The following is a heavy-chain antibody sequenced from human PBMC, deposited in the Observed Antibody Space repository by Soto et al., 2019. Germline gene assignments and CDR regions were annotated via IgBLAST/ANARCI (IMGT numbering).Heavy chain of an antibody. Sequence: WKTLSLSCTVPGVSISSDVYLWGWIRQPPGKGLEWIGMISYSGSTYYSPSLKSRVTISADTSKNQLSLRLSSVTAADTAVFHCMNYNSGWKYWGHGTVVTVS. V-gene: IGHV4-39*01. CDR2: ISYSGST. CDR1: GVSISSDVYL. J-gene: IGHJ4*01. D-gene: IGHD5-12*01. CDR3: MNYNSGWKY.